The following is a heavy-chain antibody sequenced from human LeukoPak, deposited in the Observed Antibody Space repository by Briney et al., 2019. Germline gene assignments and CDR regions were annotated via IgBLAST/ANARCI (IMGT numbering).Heavy chain of an antibody. Sequence: GGSLRLSCAASGFTFSSYAMSWVRQAPGKGLEWVSAISGSGGSTYYADSVKGRFTISRDNSKNTLYLQMNSLRAEDTAVYYCAKDPWATYFDWFDDAFDIWGQGTMVTVSS. CDR1: GFTFSSYA. V-gene: IGHV3-23*01. D-gene: IGHD3-9*01. CDR3: AKDPWATYFDWFDDAFDI. CDR2: ISGSGGST. J-gene: IGHJ3*02.